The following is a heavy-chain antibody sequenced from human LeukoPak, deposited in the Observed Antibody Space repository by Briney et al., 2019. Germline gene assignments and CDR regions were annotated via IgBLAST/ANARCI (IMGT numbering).Heavy chain of an antibody. CDR3: ARDDRYGSGTVY. CDR1: GFTFTSYS. J-gene: IGHJ4*02. D-gene: IGHD3-10*01. CDR2: IYSGGST. Sequence: GGSLRLSCAASGFTFTSYSMNWVRQAPGKGLEWVSVIYSGGSTYYADSVKGRFTISRDNSKNTLYLQMNSLRAEDTAVYYCARDDRYGSGTVYWGQGTLVTVSS. V-gene: IGHV3-66*01.